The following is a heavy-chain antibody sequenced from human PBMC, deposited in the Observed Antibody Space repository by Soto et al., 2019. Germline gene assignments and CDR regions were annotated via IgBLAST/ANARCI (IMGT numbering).Heavy chain of an antibody. D-gene: IGHD4-17*01. CDR3: ARTDDYEGAFDI. J-gene: IGHJ3*02. V-gene: IGHV1-69*02. Sequence: QVQLVQSGAEVKKPGSSVKVSCKASGGTFSSYTISWVRQAPGQGLEWMGRIIPILGIANYAQKFQGRVTITADKSTSTAYMELSSLRSEDTAVYYCARTDDYEGAFDIWGQGTMVTVSS. CDR1: GGTFSSYT. CDR2: IIPILGIA.